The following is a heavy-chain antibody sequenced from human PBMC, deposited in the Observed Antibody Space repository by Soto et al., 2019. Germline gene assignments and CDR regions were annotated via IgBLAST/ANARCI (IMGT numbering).Heavy chain of an antibody. D-gene: IGHD5-18*01. V-gene: IGHV1-2*04. CDR1: GYTFTGHH. Sequence: ASVKVSCQASGYTFTGHHIHWVRQAPGQGLEWMGWINPNSGDTKYAQKFQGWVTVTRGTSTNTAYMELNRLRSDDTAVYYCARGGGAWILYDNWGQGTLVTVSS. CDR3: ARGGGAWILYDN. J-gene: IGHJ4*02. CDR2: INPNSGDT.